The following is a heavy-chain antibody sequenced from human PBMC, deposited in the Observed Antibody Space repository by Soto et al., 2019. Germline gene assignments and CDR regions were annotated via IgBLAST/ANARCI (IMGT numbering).Heavy chain of an antibody. Sequence: ASVKVSCKASGLTFTSSAVQWVRQPRGQRLEWIAWIVVGSGHTNYAQKFQERVTITRDMSTSTAYMELRSLRSEDTAVYYCAATPYSRSWRFPVYWCQGTLVS. D-gene: IGHD6-13*01. CDR3: AATPYSRSWRFPVY. J-gene: IGHJ4*02. CDR2: IVVGSGHT. V-gene: IGHV1-58*01. CDR1: GLTFTSSA.